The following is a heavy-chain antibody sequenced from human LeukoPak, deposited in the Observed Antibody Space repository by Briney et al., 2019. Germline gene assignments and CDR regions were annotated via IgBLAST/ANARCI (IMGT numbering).Heavy chain of an antibody. J-gene: IGHJ4*02. Sequence: GGSLRLSCAASGFTFSSYATHWVRQAPGKGLEWVAVISYDGSYMSYADSVKGRFTSSRDNSKNTLYLQMNSLRAEDTAVYYCARDCSGGSCYGMNWGQGTLVTVSS. CDR3: ARDCSGGSCYGMN. CDR2: ISYDGSYM. CDR1: GFTFSSYA. V-gene: IGHV3-30*04. D-gene: IGHD2-15*01.